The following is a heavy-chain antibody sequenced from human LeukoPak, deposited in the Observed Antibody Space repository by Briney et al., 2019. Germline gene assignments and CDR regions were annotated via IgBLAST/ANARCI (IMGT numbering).Heavy chain of an antibody. CDR3: AQYYSGSAEIDY. CDR1: GFTFSSYA. CDR2: ISGSGGST. J-gene: IGHJ4*02. V-gene: IGHV3-23*01. D-gene: IGHD3-10*01. Sequence: GGTLRLSCAASGFTFSSYAMSWVRQAPGKGLEWVSAISGSGGSTYYADSVKGRFTISRDNSKNTLYLQMNSLRAEDTAVYYCAQYYSGSAEIDYWGQGTLVTVSS.